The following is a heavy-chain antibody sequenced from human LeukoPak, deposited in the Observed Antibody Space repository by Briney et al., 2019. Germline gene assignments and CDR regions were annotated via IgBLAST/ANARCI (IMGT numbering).Heavy chain of an antibody. CDR1: GFTFSSYA. D-gene: IGHD1-1*01. Sequence: PGGSLRLSCAASGFTFSSYAMHWVRQAPGKGLEWVAVISYDGSNKYYADSVKGRFTISRDNSKNTLYLQMNSLRAEDTAVYYCAKGNGPANSPLYYYYMDVWGKGTTVTVSS. CDR3: AKGNGPANSPLYYYYMDV. J-gene: IGHJ6*03. CDR2: ISYDGSNK. V-gene: IGHV3-30*07.